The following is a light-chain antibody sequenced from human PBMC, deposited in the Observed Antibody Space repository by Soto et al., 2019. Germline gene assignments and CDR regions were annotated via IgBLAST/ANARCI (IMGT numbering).Light chain of an antibody. Sequence: DIQMTQSPSSLSASVGDRVTITCRASQSISTYLNWYQQKPGKAPEFLIYSASSLQSGVPSRFSGSGSGTDFTLTINSLQPEDFATYYCQHRYSPPWPFAQGTNVDIK. CDR2: SAS. J-gene: IGKJ1*01. CDR3: QHRYSPPWP. CDR1: QSISTY. V-gene: IGKV1-39*01.